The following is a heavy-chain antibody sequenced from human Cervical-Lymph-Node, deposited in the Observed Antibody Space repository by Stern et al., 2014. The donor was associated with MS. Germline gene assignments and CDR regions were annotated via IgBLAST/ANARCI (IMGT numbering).Heavy chain of an antibody. CDR1: GDTFSSYA. J-gene: IGHJ4*02. CDR3: ALRRSYYVY. D-gene: IGHD4-11*01. V-gene: IGHV1-69*01. Sequence: VQLVESGSEVKRPGSSVKVSCKPSGDTFSSYALSWVRQAPGQGLEWVGGLIPFFGATRYGQKFQGRVTITPAETPGTASLELSNLTSDDTAVYYCALRRSYYVYWGQGTLITVSS. CDR2: LIPFFGAT.